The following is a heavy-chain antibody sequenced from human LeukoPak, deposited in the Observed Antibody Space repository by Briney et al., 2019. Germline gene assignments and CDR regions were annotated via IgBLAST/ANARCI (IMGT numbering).Heavy chain of an antibody. CDR3: ARDPYTGSMFDY. CDR1: GFTFYTYA. J-gene: IGHJ4*01. D-gene: IGHD1-26*01. V-gene: IGHV3-21*01. Sequence: PGGSLRLSCAASGFTFYTYAMSWVRQAPGKGLEWVAFIGSFTGDIFYADSVKGRFTISRDNAKDSVYLQMDSLRVDDTAIYFCARDPYTGSMFDYWGHGTLVTVSS. CDR2: IGSFTGDI.